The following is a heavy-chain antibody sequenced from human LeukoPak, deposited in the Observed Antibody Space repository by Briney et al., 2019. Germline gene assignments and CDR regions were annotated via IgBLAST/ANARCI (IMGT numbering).Heavy chain of an antibody. CDR1: GYTFTGYY. J-gene: IGHJ4*02. D-gene: IGHD6-19*01. CDR3: ARDLSGSGWQHFDY. V-gene: IGHV1-2*02. Sequence: ASVKVSCKASGYTFTGYYMHWVRQAPGQGLEWMGWISPNSGGTNYAQKFQGRVTMTRDTSISTAYMELSRLRSDDTAVYYCARDLSGSGWQHFDYWGQGTLVTVSS. CDR2: ISPNSGGT.